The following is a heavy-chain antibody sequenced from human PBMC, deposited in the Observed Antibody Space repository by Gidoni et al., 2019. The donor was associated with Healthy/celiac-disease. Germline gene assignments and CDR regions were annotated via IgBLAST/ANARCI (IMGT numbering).Heavy chain of an antibody. D-gene: IGHD3-10*01. CDR1: GYPRTELS. J-gene: IGHJ4*02. CDR3: ATDRYYGSGSRWYFDY. V-gene: IGHV1-24*01. CDR2: FDPEDGET. Sequence: QVQLVQSGAEVKKPGASVKVSCKVSGYPRTELSMHWVRQAPGKGLEWMGGFDPEDGETIYAQKFQGRVTMTEDTSTDTAYMELSSLRSEDTAVYYCATDRYYGSGSRWYFDYWGQGTLVTVSS.